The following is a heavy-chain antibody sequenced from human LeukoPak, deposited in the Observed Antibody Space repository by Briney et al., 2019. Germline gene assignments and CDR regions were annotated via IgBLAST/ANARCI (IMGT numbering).Heavy chain of an antibody. CDR3: ARSWGIFGVVRYAFDI. CDR1: GGSISSGSYY. V-gene: IGHV4-61*02. D-gene: IGHD3-3*01. CDR2: IYTSGST. Sequence: PSETLSLTCTVSGGSISSGSYYWSWIRQPAGNGLEWIGRIYTSGSTNYNPSLKSRVTISVDTSKNQFSLKLSSVTAADTAVYYCARSWGIFGVVRYAFDIWRQGTMVTVSS. J-gene: IGHJ3*02.